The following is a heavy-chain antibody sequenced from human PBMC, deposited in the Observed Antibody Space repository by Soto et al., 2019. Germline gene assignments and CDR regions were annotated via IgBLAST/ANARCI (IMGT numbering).Heavy chain of an antibody. D-gene: IGHD4-17*01. CDR3: ARHDYGDYGYGMDV. V-gene: IGHV1-3*01. CDR1: GYTFTSYA. Sequence: GASVKVSCKASGYTFTSYAMHWVRQAPGQRLEWMGWINAGNGNTKYSQKFQGRVTTTRDTSASTAYMELSSLRSEDTAVYYCARHDYGDYGYGMDVWGQGTTVTVSS. J-gene: IGHJ6*02. CDR2: INAGNGNT.